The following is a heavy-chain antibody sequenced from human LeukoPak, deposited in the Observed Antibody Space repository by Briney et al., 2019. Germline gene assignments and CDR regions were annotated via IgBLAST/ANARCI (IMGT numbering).Heavy chain of an antibody. CDR1: GFTVSSNY. J-gene: IGHJ4*02. V-gene: IGHV3-53*05. Sequence: GGSLRLSCAASGFTVSSNYMSWVRQAPGKGLEWVSIIYSGGSTFYADSVKGRFTISRDNSKNTLYLQMNSLRAEDTAVYYCARGDYYDSSGYIDSWGQGTLVTVSS. CDR3: ARGDYYDSSGYIDS. CDR2: IYSGGST. D-gene: IGHD3-22*01.